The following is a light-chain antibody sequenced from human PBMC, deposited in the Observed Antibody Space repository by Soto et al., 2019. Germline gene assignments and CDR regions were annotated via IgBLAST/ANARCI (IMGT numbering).Light chain of an antibody. Sequence: NFMLTQPHSVSESPGKTVTISCTRSSGSIASNYVQWYQQRPGSAPTPVIYEDNERPSGVPERFSGSIDSSSNSASLTISGLKTDDEADYYCQSYHSGNVVFGGGTKLTVL. CDR1: SGSIASNY. V-gene: IGLV6-57*04. J-gene: IGLJ2*01. CDR3: QSYHSGNVV. CDR2: EDN.